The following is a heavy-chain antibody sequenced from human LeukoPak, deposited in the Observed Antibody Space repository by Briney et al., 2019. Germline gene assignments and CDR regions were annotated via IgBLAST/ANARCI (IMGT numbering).Heavy chain of an antibody. CDR1: GGSVSSYS. CDR3: ARTRSQAISAQYFDY. CDR2: FYYSGST. Sequence: SETLSLTCTVSGGSVSSYSWSWIRQPPGKGLEWIGYFYYSGSTNYNLSLKSRVTISVDTSKSQFSLNLTSVTAADTAVYYCARTRSQAISAQYFDYWGQGTLVTVSS. J-gene: IGHJ4*02. D-gene: IGHD2-2*02. V-gene: IGHV4-59*08.